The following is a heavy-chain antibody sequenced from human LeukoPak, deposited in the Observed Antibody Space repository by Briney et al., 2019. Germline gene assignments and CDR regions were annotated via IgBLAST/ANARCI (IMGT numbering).Heavy chain of an antibody. J-gene: IGHJ4*02. CDR3: ATDLYY. CDR1: GFTFRTYW. V-gene: IGHV3-7*04. D-gene: IGHD2-15*01. Sequence: GGSLRLSCAASGFTFRTYWMSWVRRVLGKGLEWVANINQDGSEKNYVDSVKGRFTISRDNIKNSLYLQMNSLRAEDTAVYYCATDLYYWGQGTLVTVSS. CDR2: INQDGSEK.